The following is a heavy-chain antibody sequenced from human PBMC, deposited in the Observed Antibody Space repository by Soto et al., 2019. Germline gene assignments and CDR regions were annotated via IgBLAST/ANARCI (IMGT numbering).Heavy chain of an antibody. CDR2: ISYDEIDK. D-gene: IGHD2-2*01. V-gene: IGHV3-30*18. Sequence: PGGSLRLSCASSVLTFTSHAMHWVRQTPGKGLEWVAAISYDEIDKKYASSVKGRFTVSRDNVKNALSLQMNSLRPEDTAVYYCAKDSGYQLPDNYFYYGLDVWGQGPTVTVSS. J-gene: IGHJ6*02. CDR3: AKDSGYQLPDNYFYYGLDV. CDR1: VLTFTSHA.